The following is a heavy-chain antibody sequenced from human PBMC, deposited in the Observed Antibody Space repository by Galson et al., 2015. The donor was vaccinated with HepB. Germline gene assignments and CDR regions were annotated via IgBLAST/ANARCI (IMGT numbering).Heavy chain of an antibody. J-gene: IGHJ5*02. Sequence: SVKVSCKASGYTFTSYDISWVRQAPGQGLEWMGWISAYNGNTNYAQKLQGRVTMTTDTSTSTAYMELRSLRSDDTAVYYCARAFFGYYDSSGYYYSWFDPWGQGTLVTVSS. CDR3: ARAFFGYYDSSGYYYSWFDP. D-gene: IGHD3-22*01. CDR2: ISAYNGNT. CDR1: GYTFTSYD. V-gene: IGHV1-18*01.